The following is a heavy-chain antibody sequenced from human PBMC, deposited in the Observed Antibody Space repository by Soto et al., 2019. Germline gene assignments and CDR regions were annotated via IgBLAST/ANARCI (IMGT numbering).Heavy chain of an antibody. CDR2: IIPIFGTA. J-gene: IGHJ5*02. Sequence: SVKVSCKASGDTFSSYAISWVRQAPGQGLEWMGGIIPIFGTANYAQKFQGRVTITADESTSTAYMELSSLRSEDTAVYYCARGGIVVVPAARGWFDPWGQGTLVTVSS. CDR1: GDTFSSYA. D-gene: IGHD2-2*01. CDR3: ARGGIVVVPAARGWFDP. V-gene: IGHV1-69*13.